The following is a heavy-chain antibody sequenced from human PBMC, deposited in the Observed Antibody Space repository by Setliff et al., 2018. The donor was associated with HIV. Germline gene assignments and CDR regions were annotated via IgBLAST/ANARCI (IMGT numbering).Heavy chain of an antibody. CDR2: IYPGDSDI. V-gene: IGHV5-51*01. D-gene: IGHD4-17*01. Sequence: GESLKISCKGSGYSFTNYWIGWVRQMPGKGLEWMGIIYPGDSDIQYSPSLQGQVTISADKSTSTAFLQWSSLKASDTAMYCCVRATTVLYMDVWGKGTTVTVSS. J-gene: IGHJ6*03. CDR3: VRATTVLYMDV. CDR1: GYSFTNYW.